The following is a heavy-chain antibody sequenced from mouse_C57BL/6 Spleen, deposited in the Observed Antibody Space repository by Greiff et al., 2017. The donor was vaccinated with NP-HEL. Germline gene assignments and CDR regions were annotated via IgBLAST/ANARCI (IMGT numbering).Heavy chain of an antibody. Sequence: EVKLVESGGDLVKPGGSLKLSCAASGFTFSSYGMSWVRQTPDKRLEWVATISSGGGYTYYTDTVKGRFTISRDNAKNTLYLQMSSLKSEDTAVYYCARNGYYGVLAYWGQGTLVTVSA. CDR2: ISSGGGYT. J-gene: IGHJ3*01. CDR1: GFTFSSYG. CDR3: ARNGYYGVLAY. D-gene: IGHD2-3*01. V-gene: IGHV5-6*01.